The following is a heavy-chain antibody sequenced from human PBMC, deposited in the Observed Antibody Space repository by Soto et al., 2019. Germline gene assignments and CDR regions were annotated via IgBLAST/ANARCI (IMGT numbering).Heavy chain of an antibody. V-gene: IGHV4-39*01. J-gene: IGHJ6*02. CDR3: ARHNYDSSGYYHYYYGMDV. CDR2: INHSGST. CDR1: GGSISSGGYY. Sequence: SETLSLTCTVSGGSISSGGYYWSWIRQPPGKGLEWIGEINHSGSTNYIPSLKSRVTISVDTSKNQFSLKLSSVTAADTAVYYCARHNYDSSGYYHYYYGMDVWGQGTTVTVSS. D-gene: IGHD3-22*01.